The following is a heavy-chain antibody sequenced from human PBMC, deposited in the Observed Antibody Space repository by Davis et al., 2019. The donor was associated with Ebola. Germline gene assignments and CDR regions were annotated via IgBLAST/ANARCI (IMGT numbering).Heavy chain of an antibody. J-gene: IGHJ3*02. V-gene: IGHV3-21*01. Sequence: PGGSLRLSCAASGFPFSSYSMNWVRQAPGKGLEWVSSISSSSSYIYYADSVKGRFTISRDNAKNSLYLQMNSLRAEDTAVYYCARVKGDAFDIWGQGTMVTVSS. CDR3: ARVKGDAFDI. CDR1: GFPFSSYS. CDR2: ISSSSSYI.